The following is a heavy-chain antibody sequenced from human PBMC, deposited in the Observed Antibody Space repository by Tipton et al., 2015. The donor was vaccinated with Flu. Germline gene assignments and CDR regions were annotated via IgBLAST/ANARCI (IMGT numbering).Heavy chain of an antibody. CDR1: GGSISSGSYY. Sequence: TLSLTCTVSGGSISSGSYYWSWIRQPAGKGLEWIGRIYTSGSTNHNPSLKSRVTISVDTSKNQFSLKLSSVTAADTAVYYCAREGFDSSGYRAGDAFDIWGQGTMVTVSS. V-gene: IGHV4-61*02. CDR2: IYTSGST. CDR3: AREGFDSSGYRAGDAFDI. J-gene: IGHJ3*02. D-gene: IGHD3-22*01.